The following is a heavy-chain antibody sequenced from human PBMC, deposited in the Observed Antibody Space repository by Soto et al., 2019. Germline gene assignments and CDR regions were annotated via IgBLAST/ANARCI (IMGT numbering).Heavy chain of an antibody. V-gene: IGHV1-8*01. D-gene: IGHD3-16*01. CDR3: ARMATFGSLNWFDP. CDR1: GYSFTNND. J-gene: IGHJ5*02. Sequence: ASVKVSCKASGYSFTNNDVTWVRQATGQGLEWMGWMNPGSGDTGYAQKFQGRVTMTRDISIATAYMELSSLRSDDTAIYYCARMATFGSLNWFDPWGQGTLVTSPQ. CDR2: MNPGSGDT.